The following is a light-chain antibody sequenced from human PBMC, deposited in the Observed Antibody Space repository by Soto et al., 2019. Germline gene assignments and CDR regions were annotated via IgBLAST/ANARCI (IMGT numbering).Light chain of an antibody. CDR2: NVS. J-gene: IGLJ2*01. CDR3: SSYTDSLLPVV. V-gene: IGLV2-14*01. CDR1: SCNVGGYNY. Sequence: QSALTQPASASGSPGQSITISCTGTSCNVGGYNYVSWYQQHPGKAPKLMIYNVSNRPSGVSNRFSGSKSGNTASLTISGLQAEDEADYYCSSYTDSLLPVVFGGGTKLTVL.